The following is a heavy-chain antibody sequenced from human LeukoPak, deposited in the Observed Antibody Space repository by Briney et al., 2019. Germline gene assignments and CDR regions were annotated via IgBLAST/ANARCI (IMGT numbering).Heavy chain of an antibody. CDR1: GGSISSGGYS. CDR2: IYHSGST. CDR3: ARGYYDYVWGSYRPPDAFDI. Sequence: QALSLTCAVSGGSISSGGYSWSWIRQPPGKGLEWIGYIYHSGSTYYNPSLKSRVTISVDTSKNQFSLKLSSVTAADTAVYYCARGYYDYVWGSYRPPDAFDIWGQGTMVTVSS. D-gene: IGHD3-16*02. V-gene: IGHV4-30-2*05. J-gene: IGHJ3*02.